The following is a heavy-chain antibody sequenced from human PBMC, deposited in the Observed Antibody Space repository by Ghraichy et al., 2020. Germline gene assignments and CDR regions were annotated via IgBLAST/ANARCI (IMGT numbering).Heavy chain of an antibody. J-gene: IGHJ4*02. D-gene: IGHD4-17*01. V-gene: IGHV3-23*01. CDR1: GFTFSTYA. CDR3: AKSPMSTVTPYYLDY. Sequence: GGSLRISCAASGFTFSTYAMSWVRQAPGKGLVWVSAISDSGGSTYYADSVNGRFTISRDNAKNTLYLQMNSLRAEDTAVYYCAKSPMSTVTPYYLDYWGQGTLVTVSS. CDR2: ISDSGGST.